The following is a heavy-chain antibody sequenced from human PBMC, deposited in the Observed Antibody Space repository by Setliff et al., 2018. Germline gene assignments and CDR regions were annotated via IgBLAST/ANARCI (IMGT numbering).Heavy chain of an antibody. Sequence: GSLRLSCAASGFSFSGSAVYWVRQASVKGLEWIGRIRGRADNYATAYAASVRGRFTISRDDSKNTAYLQMNSLKTEDTAVYYCTFARDGYDVFDIWGQGTMVTVSS. CDR2: IRGRADNYAT. D-gene: IGHD5-18*01. CDR3: TFARDGYDVFDI. J-gene: IGHJ3*02. CDR1: GFSFSGSA. V-gene: IGHV3-73*01.